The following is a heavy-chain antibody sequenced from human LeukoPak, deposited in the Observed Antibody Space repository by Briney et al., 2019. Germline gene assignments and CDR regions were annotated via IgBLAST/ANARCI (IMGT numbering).Heavy chain of an antibody. V-gene: IGHV3-21*01. J-gene: IGHJ4*02. CDR3: TREPNISAGWSDY. D-gene: IGHD6-19*01. CDR1: GFTFSSYS. Sequence: GGSLRLSCAASGFTFSSYSVNWVRQAPGKGLECVSSISSSSSYIYYADSVKGRFTISRDNAKNSLYLQMNSLRADDTAVYYCTREPNISAGWSDYWGQGTLVTVSS. CDR2: ISSSSSYI.